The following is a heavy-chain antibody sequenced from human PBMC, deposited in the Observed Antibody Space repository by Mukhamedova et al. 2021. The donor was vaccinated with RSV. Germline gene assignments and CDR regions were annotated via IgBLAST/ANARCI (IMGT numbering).Heavy chain of an antibody. J-gene: IGHJ6*02. Sequence: VRQAPGKGLEWVAVISYDGSNKYYADSVKGRFTISRDNSKNTLYLQMNSLRAEDTAVYYCARTIHYYGMDVWGQGTTVTVS. CDR3: ARTIHYYGMDV. D-gene: IGHD3-10*01. CDR2: ISYDGSNK. V-gene: IGHV3-30*04.